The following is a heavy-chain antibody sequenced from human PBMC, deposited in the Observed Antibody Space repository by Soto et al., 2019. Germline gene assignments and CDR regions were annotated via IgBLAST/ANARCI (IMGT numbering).Heavy chain of an antibody. D-gene: IGHD1-1*01. J-gene: IGHJ4*02. CDR2: ISSSSSTI. CDR3: ARDCWELERLPGFDY. CDR1: GFTFSSYS. Sequence: GGSLRLSCAASGFTFSSYSMNWVRQAPGKGLEWVSYISSSSSTIYYADSVKGRFTISRDNAKNSLYLQMNSLRDEDTAVYYCARDCWELERLPGFDYWGQGTLVTVSS. V-gene: IGHV3-48*02.